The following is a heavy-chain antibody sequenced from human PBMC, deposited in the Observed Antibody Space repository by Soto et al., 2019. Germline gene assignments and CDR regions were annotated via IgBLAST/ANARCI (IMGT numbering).Heavy chain of an antibody. V-gene: IGHV2-5*02. CDR2: IYWDDDK. J-gene: IGHJ4*02. CDR3: AHRRPDDFWDC. Sequence: QITLKESGPTLVKPTQTLTLTCTFSGFSLSTSGVGVGWIRQPPGKALEWLALIYWDDDKRYSPSLKSRLTNTKDPSKNQVVLTMPNMDPVDTATYYCAHRRPDDFWDCWGQGTLVTVSS. CDR1: GFSLSTSGVG. D-gene: IGHD3-3*01.